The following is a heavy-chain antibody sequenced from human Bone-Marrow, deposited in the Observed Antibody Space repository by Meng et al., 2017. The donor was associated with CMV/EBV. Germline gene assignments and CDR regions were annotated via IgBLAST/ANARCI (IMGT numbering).Heavy chain of an antibody. CDR3: ARASGWELLTPFDY. V-gene: IGHV4-59*12. Sequence: ESLKISCTVSGDFITSNYWTWIRQPPGKGLEWIGSIYYSGSTYYNPSLKSRVTISVDTSKNQFSLKLSSVTAADTAVYYCARASGWELLTPFDYWGQGTLVTVSS. CDR1: GDFITSNY. J-gene: IGHJ4*02. D-gene: IGHD1-26*01. CDR2: IYYSGST.